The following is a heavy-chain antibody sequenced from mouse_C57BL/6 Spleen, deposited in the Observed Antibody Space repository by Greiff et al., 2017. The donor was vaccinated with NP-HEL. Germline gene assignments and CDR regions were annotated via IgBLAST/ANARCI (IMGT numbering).Heavy chain of an antibody. D-gene: IGHD2-13*01. CDR2: IDPANGNT. V-gene: IGHV14-3*01. Sequence: VQLQQSVAELVRPGASVKLSCTASGFNIKNTYMHWVKQRPEQGLEWIGRIDPANGNTKYAPKFPGKATITADTSSNTSYLQLSSLTSEDTAIYYCAIYYGDYYYAMDYWGQGTSVTVSS. CDR3: AIYYGDYYYAMDY. J-gene: IGHJ4*01. CDR1: GFNIKNTY.